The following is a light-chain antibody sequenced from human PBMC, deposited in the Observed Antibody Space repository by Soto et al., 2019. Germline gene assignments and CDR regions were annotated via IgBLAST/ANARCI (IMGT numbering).Light chain of an antibody. V-gene: IGKV3D-20*01. Sequence: EIGLTQDRGTLALSPGERATLCCRVSQSVSSSYLAWYQQKPGLAPRLLIYDASNRATGIPARFSGSGSGTDFTLTISSLQPEDFATYYCLHAHSYPLTFGGGTKVDIK. CDR2: DAS. CDR3: LHAHSYPLT. J-gene: IGKJ4*01. CDR1: QSVSSSY.